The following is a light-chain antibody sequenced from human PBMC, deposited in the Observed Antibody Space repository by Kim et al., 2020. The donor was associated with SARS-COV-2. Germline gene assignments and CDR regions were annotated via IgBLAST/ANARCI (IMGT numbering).Light chain of an antibody. CDR2: QDS. Sequence: VAPGQTASITCYGDKLGDKYACWYQQKPGQSPVLVIYQDSKRPSGIPERFSGSNSGNTATLTIGGTQAMDEADYYCQAWDSSTVVFGGGTQLTVL. J-gene: IGLJ2*01. V-gene: IGLV3-1*01. CDR3: QAWDSSTVV. CDR1: KLGDKY.